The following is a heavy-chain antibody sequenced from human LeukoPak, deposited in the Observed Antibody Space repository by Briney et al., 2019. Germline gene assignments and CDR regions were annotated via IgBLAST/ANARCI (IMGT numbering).Heavy chain of an antibody. CDR2: IYYSGST. Sequence: SETLSLTCTVSGGSISSSSYYWGWIRQPPGKGLEWIGSIYYSGSTYYNPSLKSRVTISVDTSKNQFSLKLSSVTAADTAVYYCARRGGDYWGQGTLVTVSS. CDR3: ARRGGDY. V-gene: IGHV4-39*01. D-gene: IGHD3-16*01. J-gene: IGHJ4*02. CDR1: GGSISSSSYY.